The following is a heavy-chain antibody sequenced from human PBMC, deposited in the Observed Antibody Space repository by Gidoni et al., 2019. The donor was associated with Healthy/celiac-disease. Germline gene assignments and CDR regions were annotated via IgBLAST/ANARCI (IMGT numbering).Heavy chain of an antibody. D-gene: IGHD3-22*01. CDR3: ARGRYYYDSSGYLYFDY. J-gene: IGHJ4*02. CDR1: VGSISRGGYY. CDR2: IYYSGST. Sequence: QVQLQESGPGLVKPSQTLSLTCTVSVGSISRGGYYWSWIRQHPGKGMEWIGYIYYSGSTYYNPSLKSRVTISVDTSKNQFSLKLSSVTAADTAVYYCARGRYYYDSSGYLYFDYWGQGTLVTVSS. V-gene: IGHV4-31*03.